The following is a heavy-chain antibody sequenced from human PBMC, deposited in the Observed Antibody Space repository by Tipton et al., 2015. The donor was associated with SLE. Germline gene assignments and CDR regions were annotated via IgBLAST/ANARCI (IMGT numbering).Heavy chain of an antibody. CDR1: GFSFSDYG. V-gene: IGHV3-30*12. J-gene: IGHJ4*02. D-gene: IGHD6-19*01. Sequence: RSLRLSCVASGFSFSDYGMHWVRQAPGKGLAWVAFIRYDGFIEYYEDSVKGRFTISRDNSKNTLYLQMNSLRAEDTAVYYCARDPQWLPPYWGQGTLVTVSS. CDR2: IRYDGFIE. CDR3: ARDPQWLPPY.